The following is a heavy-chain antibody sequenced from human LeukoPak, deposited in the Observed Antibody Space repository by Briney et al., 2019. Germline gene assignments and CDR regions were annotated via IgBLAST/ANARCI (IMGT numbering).Heavy chain of an antibody. Sequence: GSLRLSCAASGFNFRSYVMYWVRQAPGMGLEWVAVTSYDGRDIYYADSVKGRFTISRDNAKNTLYLQMNSLRAEDTAVYYCARDAVDTANAVWGQGTTVTVSS. V-gene: IGHV3-30*04. CDR3: ARDAVDTANAV. J-gene: IGHJ6*02. CDR1: GFNFRSYV. D-gene: IGHD5-18*01. CDR2: TSYDGRDI.